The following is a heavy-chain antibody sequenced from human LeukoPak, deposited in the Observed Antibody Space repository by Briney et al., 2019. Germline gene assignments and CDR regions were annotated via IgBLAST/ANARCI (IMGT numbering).Heavy chain of an antibody. Sequence: PSETLSLTCTVSGGSISSYYWSWIRQPPGKGLEWIGYIYYSGSTNYNPSLKSRVTISVDTSKNQFSLKLSSVTAADTAVYYCAGVSPRWFAGDLWGRGTLVTVSS. V-gene: IGHV4-59*01. D-gene: IGHD3-10*01. CDR2: IYYSGST. J-gene: IGHJ2*01. CDR1: GGSISSYY. CDR3: AGVSPRWFAGDL.